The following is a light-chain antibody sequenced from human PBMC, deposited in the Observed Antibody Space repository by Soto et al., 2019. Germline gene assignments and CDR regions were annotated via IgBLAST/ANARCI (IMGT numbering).Light chain of an antibody. CDR3: SSYAGASVV. V-gene: IGLV2-8*01. J-gene: IGLJ1*01. CDR1: SSDVGNYNY. Sequence: QSVLTQPPSASGSPGQSVTISCTGTSSDVGNYNYVSWHQHHPGQAPKVMIYEVTKRPSGVPDRFSGSKSGNTASLTVSGLQAEDEADYYCSSYAGASVVFGTGTKLTVL. CDR2: EVT.